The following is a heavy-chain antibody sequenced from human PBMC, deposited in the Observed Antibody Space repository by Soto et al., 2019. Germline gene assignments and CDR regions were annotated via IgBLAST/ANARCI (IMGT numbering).Heavy chain of an antibody. V-gene: IGHV1-18*04. CDR2: IAPHSGRT. D-gene: IGHD3-10*01. J-gene: IGHJ4*02. CDR3: ARAATGSYHSAY. CDR1: GYAFTSYG. Sequence: QVQLVQSGPEVKNPGASVRVSCVASGYAFTSYGVNWVRQAPGQGLEWMGWIAPHSGRTTYLPKFQGRVTMTADVSTNTAYIEVRSLKSDDTGTYVCARAATGSYHSAYWGQGTVVTVSS.